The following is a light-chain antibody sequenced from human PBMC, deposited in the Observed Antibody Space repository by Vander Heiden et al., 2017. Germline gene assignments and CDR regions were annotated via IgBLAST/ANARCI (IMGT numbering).Light chain of an antibody. CDR1: QSISSW. J-gene: IGKJ1*01. Sequence: DIQMTQSPSTLSASVGDRVTITCRASQSISSWLAWYQQKPGKAPKLLIYKASSLESGGPSRFSGSGSGTEFTLTISSLQPDDFATYYCQQYNSYPITFGQGTKVEIK. CDR3: QQYNSYPIT. V-gene: IGKV1-5*03. CDR2: KAS.